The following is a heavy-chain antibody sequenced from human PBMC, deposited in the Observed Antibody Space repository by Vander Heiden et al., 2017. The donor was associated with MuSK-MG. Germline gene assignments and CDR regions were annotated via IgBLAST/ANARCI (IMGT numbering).Heavy chain of an antibody. J-gene: IGHJ4*02. CDR3: ARDNGDSPYYFDY. Sequence: EVQLVESGGGLVKPGGSLRLSCAASGFTFSSYSMNWVRKAPGKGLEWVSSISSSSSYIYYTDSVKGRFTISRDNAKNSLYLQMNSLRAEDTAVYYCARDNGDSPYYFDYWGQGTLVTVSS. CDR1: GFTFSSYS. CDR2: ISSSSSYI. V-gene: IGHV3-21*01. D-gene: IGHD4-17*01.